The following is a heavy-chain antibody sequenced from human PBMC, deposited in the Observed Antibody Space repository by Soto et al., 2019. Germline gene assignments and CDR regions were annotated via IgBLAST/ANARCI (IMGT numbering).Heavy chain of an antibody. Sequence: GASVKVSCKASGGTFSSYTISWVRQAPGQGLEWMGRIIPILGIANYAQKFQGRVTITADKSTSTAYMELSSLRSEDTAVYYCARGNDCSGGSCYSTYYYGMDVWGQGTLVTVSS. CDR3: ARGNDCSGGSCYSTYYYGMDV. CDR1: GGTFSSYT. CDR2: IIPILGIA. V-gene: IGHV1-69*02. J-gene: IGHJ6*02. D-gene: IGHD2-15*01.